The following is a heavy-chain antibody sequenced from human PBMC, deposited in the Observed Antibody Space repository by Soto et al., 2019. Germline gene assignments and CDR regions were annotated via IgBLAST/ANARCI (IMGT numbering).Heavy chain of an antibody. Sequence: QVQLVESGGGVVQPGRSLRLSCGASGFTFSSYALHWVRQAPGKGLEWVALISYDGGNKYYADSVKGRFTISRDNSKNTLYLQMNSLRAEDTAVYYCARIDPTHDAFDVWGQGTMVTVSS. J-gene: IGHJ3*01. CDR1: GFTFSSYA. V-gene: IGHV3-30-3*01. CDR3: ARIDPTHDAFDV. CDR2: ISYDGGNK. D-gene: IGHD3-9*01.